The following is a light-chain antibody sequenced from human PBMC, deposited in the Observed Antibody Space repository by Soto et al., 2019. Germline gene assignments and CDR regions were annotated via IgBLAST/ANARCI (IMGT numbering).Light chain of an antibody. Sequence: EIVLTQSPGTLSLSPGETATLFCRASQSVSSGYLGWYQQKPGQAPRLLIYGVSSRATGIPDRFSGSGSETDFSLTISRLEPEDFAVYYRQQYGSSPVTFGQGTKLEIK. CDR2: GVS. V-gene: IGKV3-20*01. CDR3: QQYGSSPVT. CDR1: QSVSSGY. J-gene: IGKJ2*01.